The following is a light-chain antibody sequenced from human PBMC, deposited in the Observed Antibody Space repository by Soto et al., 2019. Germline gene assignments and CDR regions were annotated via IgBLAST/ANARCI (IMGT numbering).Light chain of an antibody. CDR2: DVN. V-gene: IGLV2-11*01. CDR3: CSYAGTYTRV. J-gene: IGLJ1*01. Sequence: QSALTQPRSVSGSPGQSVTMSCTRTSSDVANYKYVSWYQQHPGKAPKLMIYDVNKRPSGVPYRFSGSKSGNTASLTISGLQAEDEADYYCCSYAGTYTRVFGTGTKVTV. CDR1: SSDVANYKY.